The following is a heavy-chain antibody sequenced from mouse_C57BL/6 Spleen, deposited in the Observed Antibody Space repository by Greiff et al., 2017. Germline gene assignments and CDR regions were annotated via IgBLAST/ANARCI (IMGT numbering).Heavy chain of an antibody. D-gene: IGHD1-1*01. CDR2: IDPSDSYT. J-gene: IGHJ4*01. Sequence: QVHVKQPGAELVMPGASVKLSCKASGYTFTSYWMHWVKQRPGQGLEWIGEIDPSDSYTNYNQKFKGKSTLTVDKSSSTAYMQLSSLTSEDSAVYYCARGDGSSPYAMDYWGQGTSVTVSS. V-gene: IGHV1-69*01. CDR3: ARGDGSSPYAMDY. CDR1: GYTFTSYW.